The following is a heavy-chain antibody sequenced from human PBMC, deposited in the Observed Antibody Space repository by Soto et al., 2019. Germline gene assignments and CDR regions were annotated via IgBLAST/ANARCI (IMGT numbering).Heavy chain of an antibody. CDR2: IYYSGST. J-gene: IGHJ2*01. Sequence: PSETLSLTCTVSGGSISSYYWSWIRQPPGKGLDWIGYIYYSGSTNYNPSLKSRVTISADTSKNQFSLKLSSVTAADTAVYYCSGSSSVYGDYGDALNWYFDLWGRGTLVTVSS. V-gene: IGHV4-59*01. CDR3: SGSSSVYGDYGDALNWYFDL. CDR1: GGSISSYY. D-gene: IGHD4-17*01.